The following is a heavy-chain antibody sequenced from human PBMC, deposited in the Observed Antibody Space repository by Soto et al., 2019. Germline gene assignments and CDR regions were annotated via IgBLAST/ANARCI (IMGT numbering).Heavy chain of an antibody. V-gene: IGHV1-8*01. Sequence: GASVKVSCKASGYTFTSYDINWVRQATGQGLEWMGWMNPNSGNTGYAQKFQGRVTMTRNTSISTAYMELSSLRSEDTAVYYCARRISITGAPTWFDPWGQGTRVTVSS. CDR1: GYTFTSYD. J-gene: IGHJ5*02. CDR2: MNPNSGNT. CDR3: ARRISITGAPTWFDP. D-gene: IGHD1-20*01.